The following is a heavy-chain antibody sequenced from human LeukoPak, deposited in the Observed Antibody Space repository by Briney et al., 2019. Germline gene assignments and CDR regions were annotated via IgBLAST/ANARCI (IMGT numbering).Heavy chain of an antibody. D-gene: IGHD6-13*01. Sequence: KPSETLSLTCTVSGGSISSGDYYWSWIRQPPGKGLEWIGYIYYSGSTYYNPSLKSRVTISVDTSKNQFSLKLSSVTAADTAVYYCARSYSSSWYGWFDPWGQGTLVTVSS. J-gene: IGHJ5*02. CDR2: IYYSGST. CDR1: GGSISSGDYY. V-gene: IGHV4-30-4*08. CDR3: ARSYSSSWYGWFDP.